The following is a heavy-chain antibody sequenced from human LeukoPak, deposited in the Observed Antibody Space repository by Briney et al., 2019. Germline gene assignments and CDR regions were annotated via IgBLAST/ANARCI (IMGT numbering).Heavy chain of an antibody. CDR2: INHSGST. D-gene: IGHD3-22*01. Sequence: PSETLSLTCAVYGGSFSGYYWSWIRQPPGKGLEWIGEINHSGSTNYNPSLKSRVTISVDTSKNQFSLKLSSVTAADTAVYYCARGRRITMIVVVIRPFDIWGQGTMVTVSS. CDR3: ARGRRITMIVVVIRPFDI. J-gene: IGHJ3*02. CDR1: GGSFSGYY. V-gene: IGHV4-34*01.